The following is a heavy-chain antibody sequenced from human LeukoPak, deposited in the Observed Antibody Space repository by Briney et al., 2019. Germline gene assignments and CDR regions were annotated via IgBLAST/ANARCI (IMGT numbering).Heavy chain of an antibody. V-gene: IGHV3-30-3*01. CDR3: ARVGDKARSSPRDYYFDY. D-gene: IGHD2-15*01. Sequence: GGSLRLSCAASGFTFSSYAMHWVRQAPGKGLEWVAVISYDGSNKYYADSVKGRFTISRDNSKNTLYLQMNSLRAEDTAVYHCARVGDKARSSPRDYYFDYWGQGTLVTVSS. CDR1: GFTFSSYA. J-gene: IGHJ4*02. CDR2: ISYDGSNK.